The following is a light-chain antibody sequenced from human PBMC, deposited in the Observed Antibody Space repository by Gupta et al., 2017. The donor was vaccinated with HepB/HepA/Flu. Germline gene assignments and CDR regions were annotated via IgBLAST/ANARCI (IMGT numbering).Light chain of an antibody. V-gene: IGLV3-21*02. CDR3: YEWHKENNNILV. Sequence: SSPVTQPPSVSGAPGETVTITWGRNCIGGRSVYWYHQKPGRAPQLCVLYNRDRRSGSPERVAGSNSWNTATTTTSTVDAGEEADDDYYEWHKENNNILVFGGGTKLTVL. CDR1: CIGGRS. J-gene: IGLJ2*01. CDR2: YNR.